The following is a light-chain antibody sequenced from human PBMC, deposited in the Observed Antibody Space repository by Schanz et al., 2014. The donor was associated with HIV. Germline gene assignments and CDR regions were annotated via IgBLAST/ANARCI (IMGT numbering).Light chain of an antibody. Sequence: EIVMTQSPATLSVSPGDTATLSCRASQTISSAYLAWYQQRPGQAPRLLIYGASSRATGIPDRFSGSGSGTDFTLTISRLEPEDFAVYYCQQYGVSPPWTFGQGTKVEIK. CDR3: QQYGVSPPWT. CDR2: GAS. CDR1: QTISSAY. V-gene: IGKV3-20*01. J-gene: IGKJ1*01.